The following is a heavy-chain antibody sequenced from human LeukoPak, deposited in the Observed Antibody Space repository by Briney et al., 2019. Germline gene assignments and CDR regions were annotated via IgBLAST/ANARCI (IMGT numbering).Heavy chain of an antibody. CDR1: GYTFTSYG. Sequence: ASVKVSCKASGYTFTSYGISWVRQAPGQGVEWMGWISAYNGNTNYAQKLQGRVTMTTDTSTSTAYMELRSLRSDDTAVYYCARDIYYGSGSYPNTHRQYYGMDVWGQGTTVTVSS. J-gene: IGHJ6*02. D-gene: IGHD3-10*01. CDR2: ISAYNGNT. V-gene: IGHV1-18*01. CDR3: ARDIYYGSGSYPNTHRQYYGMDV.